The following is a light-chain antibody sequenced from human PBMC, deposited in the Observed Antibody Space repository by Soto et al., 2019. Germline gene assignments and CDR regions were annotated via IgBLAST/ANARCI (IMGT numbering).Light chain of an antibody. Sequence: DIQMTQSPSTLSASVGDRVTITCRAIPSISSWLAWYQQKPGKAPKLLIYKASSLESGVPSRFSGSGSGTEFTLTISSLQPDDFATYYCQQYNSYSHTFGQGTKLEIK. CDR1: PSISSW. V-gene: IGKV1-5*03. CDR2: KAS. CDR3: QQYNSYSHT. J-gene: IGKJ2*01.